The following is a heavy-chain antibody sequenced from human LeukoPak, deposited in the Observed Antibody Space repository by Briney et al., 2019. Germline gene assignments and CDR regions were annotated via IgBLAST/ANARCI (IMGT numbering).Heavy chain of an antibody. V-gene: IGHV3-48*01. D-gene: IGHD2-15*01. CDR2: ISSSSSMM. CDR1: GFTFSSYA. J-gene: IGHJ4*02. CDR3: ARDPYCSGGSCSLDY. Sequence: PGGSLRLSCAASGFTFSSYAMNWVRQAPGKGLEWVSYISSSSSMMYYADSVRGRFTISRDNVKNSLYLQMNSLRAEDTAVYYCARDPYCSGGSCSLDYWGQGTLVTVSS.